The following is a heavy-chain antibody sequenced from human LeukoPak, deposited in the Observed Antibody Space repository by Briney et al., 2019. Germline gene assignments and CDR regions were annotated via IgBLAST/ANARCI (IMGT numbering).Heavy chain of an antibody. Sequence: SETLSLTCTVSHDSISNYYWSWIRQPAGKGLEWIGRIYTSGSTNYNPSLKSRVTISVDTSMNQFSLRLSSVTAADTAVYYCARDMGWNGLVDSWGQGTLVTVSS. CDR3: ARDMGWNGLVDS. CDR2: IYTSGST. D-gene: IGHD1-1*01. CDR1: HDSISNYY. J-gene: IGHJ4*02. V-gene: IGHV4-4*07.